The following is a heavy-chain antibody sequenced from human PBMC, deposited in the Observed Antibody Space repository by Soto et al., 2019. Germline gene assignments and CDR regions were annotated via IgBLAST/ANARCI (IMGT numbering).Heavy chain of an antibody. CDR2: ISYDGSTK. D-gene: IGHD3-10*01. Sequence: QVQLMESGGGVVQPGGSLRLSCAASGFTFRSYAIHWVRQAPGKGLEWVAIISYDGSTKFYTDSVKGRFTISRDNSNNTLYFQMNRLRSEDTAIYYCARDGRTGTPLPHGGLDQWGQGTLVTVSS. CDR3: ARDGRTGTPLPHGGLDQ. V-gene: IGHV3-30*14. CDR1: GFTFRSYA. J-gene: IGHJ4*02.